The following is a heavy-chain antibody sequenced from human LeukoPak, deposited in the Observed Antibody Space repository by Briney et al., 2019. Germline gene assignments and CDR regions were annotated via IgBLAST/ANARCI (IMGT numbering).Heavy chain of an antibody. CDR2: FDPEDGET. CDR3: ATEGGCSGGSCKNYYYYGMDV. D-gene: IGHD2-15*01. CDR1: GYTLTELS. Sequence: AASVKVSCKVSGYTLTELSMHWVRQAPGKGLEWMGGFDPEDGETIYAQKFQGRVTMTEDTSTDTAYMELSSLRSEDTAVYYCATEGGCSGGSCKNYYYYGMDVWGPGTTVTVSS. V-gene: IGHV1-24*01. J-gene: IGHJ6*02.